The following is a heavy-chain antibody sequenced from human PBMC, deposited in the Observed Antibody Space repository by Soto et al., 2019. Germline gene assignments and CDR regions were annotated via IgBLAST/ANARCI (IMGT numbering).Heavy chain of an antibody. D-gene: IGHD2-15*01. CDR1: GFTFSSYW. CDR2: IKQDGSEK. CDR3: ARETAYCSGGSCYSGKAFDI. V-gene: IGHV3-7*03. J-gene: IGHJ3*02. Sequence: VGSLRLSCAASGFTFSSYWMSWARQAPGKGLEWVANIKQDGSEKYYVDSVKGRFTISRDNAKNSLYLQMNSLRAEDTAVYYCARETAYCSGGSCYSGKAFDIWGQGTMVTVSS.